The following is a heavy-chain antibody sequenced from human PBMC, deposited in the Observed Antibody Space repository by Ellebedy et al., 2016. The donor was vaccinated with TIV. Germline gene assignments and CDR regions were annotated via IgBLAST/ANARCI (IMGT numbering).Heavy chain of an antibody. Sequence: SETLSLXXAVYGGSFSGYYWSWIRQPPGKGLEWIGEINHSGSTNYNPSLKSRVTISVDTSKNQFSLKLSSVTAADTAVYYCARSAVTMIRYYYYGMDVWGQGTTVTVSS. J-gene: IGHJ6*02. CDR1: GGSFSGYY. CDR3: ARSAVTMIRYYYYGMDV. V-gene: IGHV4-34*01. CDR2: INHSGST. D-gene: IGHD3-22*01.